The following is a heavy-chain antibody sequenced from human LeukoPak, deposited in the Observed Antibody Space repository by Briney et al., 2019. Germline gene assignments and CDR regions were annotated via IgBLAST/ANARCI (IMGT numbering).Heavy chain of an antibody. V-gene: IGHV3-48*03. CDR2: ISRSGSTI. CDR3: ARFARTVTTADY. CDR1: GFSFSSYE. J-gene: IGHJ4*02. Sequence: GGSLRLSCAASGFSFSSYEMNWVRQAPGKGLEWVSYISRSGSTIYYADSVKGRFTISRDTAKNSLYLQMYSLRAEDTAVYYCARFARTVTTADYWGQGTLVTVSS. D-gene: IGHD4-17*01.